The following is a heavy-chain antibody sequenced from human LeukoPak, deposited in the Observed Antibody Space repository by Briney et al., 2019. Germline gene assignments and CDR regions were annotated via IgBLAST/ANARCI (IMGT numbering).Heavy chain of an antibody. D-gene: IGHD3-22*01. CDR1: GYSFTSYW. J-gene: IGHJ4*02. V-gene: IGHV5-51*01. Sequence: GESLKISCKGSGYSFTSYWIGWVRQMPGKGLEWMGIIYPGDSDTRYSPSFQGQVTISAGKSISTAYLQWSSLKASDTAMYYCAIWGGYYDSSGYPFDYWGQGTLVTVSS. CDR2: IYPGDSDT. CDR3: AIWGGYYDSSGYPFDY.